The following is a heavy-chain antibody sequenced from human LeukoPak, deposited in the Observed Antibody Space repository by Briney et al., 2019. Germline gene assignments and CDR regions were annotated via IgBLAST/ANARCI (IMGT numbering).Heavy chain of an antibody. CDR1: GYSLTGYY. J-gene: IGHJ4*02. Sequence: VSVKVSCKASGYSLTGYYMHWLRQAPGQGLEWMGWINPNSGGTNYAQKFQGRVTMTRDTSISTAYMELSRLRSDDTAVYYCARVPARRPFDYWGQGTLVTVSS. V-gene: IGHV1-2*02. CDR3: ARVPARRPFDY. D-gene: IGHD6-6*01. CDR2: INPNSGGT.